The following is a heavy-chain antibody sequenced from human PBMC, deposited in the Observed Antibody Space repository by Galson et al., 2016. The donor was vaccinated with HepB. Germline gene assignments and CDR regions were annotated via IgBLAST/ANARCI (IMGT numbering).Heavy chain of an antibody. CDR2: IIPIFGAP. D-gene: IGHD3-10*01. V-gene: IGHV1-69*06. Sequence: SVKVSCKASGGTFSSYAFSWVRQAPGQGLEWMGGIIPIFGAPNYAQRFQGRVTITADKSTSTAYMELSSLRSEETAVYYWPRQLGGSYDNYDMDVWGQGTTVTVSS. J-gene: IGHJ6*02. CDR3: PRQLGGSYDNYDMDV. CDR1: GGTFSSYA.